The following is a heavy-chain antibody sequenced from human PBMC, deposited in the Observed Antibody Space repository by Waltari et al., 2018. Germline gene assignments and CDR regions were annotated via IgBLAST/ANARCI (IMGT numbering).Heavy chain of an antibody. D-gene: IGHD3-3*01. CDR3: ASHLRFLIV. V-gene: IGHV4-34*02. J-gene: IGHJ3*01. Sequence: QVQLQQWGAGLLKPSETLSLTCAVQGGSYSGYYWSWIRQSPGKGLEWIGEINHNGSTTYNPSLKSRATISVDTSKKQFSLKVTSVTAADTAVYYCASHLRFLIVWGQGTMVTVSS. CDR1: GGSYSGYY. CDR2: INHNGST.